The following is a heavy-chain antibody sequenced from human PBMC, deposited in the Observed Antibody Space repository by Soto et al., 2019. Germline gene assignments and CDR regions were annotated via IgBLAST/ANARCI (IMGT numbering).Heavy chain of an antibody. Sequence: GDSLKISCKGSGYSFTSYWIGWVRQMPGKGLEWMGIIYPGDSDTRYSPSFQGQVTISADKSISTAYLQWSSLRASDTAMYYCARQIDDSDTGPNIQNYFEAWGKGTPVTV. CDR2: IYPGDSDT. V-gene: IGHV5-51*01. J-gene: IGHJ4*02. D-gene: IGHD5-18*01. CDR1: GYSFTSYW. CDR3: ARQIDDSDTGPNIQNYFEA.